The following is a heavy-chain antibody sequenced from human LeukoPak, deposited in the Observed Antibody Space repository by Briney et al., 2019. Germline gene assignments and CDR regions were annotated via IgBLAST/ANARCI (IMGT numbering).Heavy chain of an antibody. CDR3: ARAVEDTAMVKVPYYYYYMDV. Sequence: PSETLSLTCTVSGGSISSSSYYWGWIRQPPGKGLEWIGSIYYSGSTYYNPSLKSRVTISVDTSKNQFSLKLSSVTAADTAVYYCARAVEDTAMVKVPYYYYYMDVWGKGTTVTISS. V-gene: IGHV4-39*07. J-gene: IGHJ6*03. D-gene: IGHD5-18*01. CDR1: GGSISSSSYY. CDR2: IYYSGST.